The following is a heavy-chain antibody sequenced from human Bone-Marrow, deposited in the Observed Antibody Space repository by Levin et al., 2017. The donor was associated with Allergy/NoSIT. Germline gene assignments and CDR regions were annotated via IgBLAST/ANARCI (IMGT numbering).Heavy chain of an antibody. CDR1: GFTFSSYS. Sequence: GGSLRLSCAASGFTFSSYSMNWVRQAPGKGLEWVSSISSATTYIYYADSVKGRFTISRDNAKNSLYLQMNSLRAEDTAVYYCARDLVFSPIMPSVPGSYWGQGTLVTVSS. V-gene: IGHV3-21*01. CDR2: ISSATTYI. CDR3: ARDLVFSPIMPSVPGSY. J-gene: IGHJ4*02. D-gene: IGHD3-16*01.